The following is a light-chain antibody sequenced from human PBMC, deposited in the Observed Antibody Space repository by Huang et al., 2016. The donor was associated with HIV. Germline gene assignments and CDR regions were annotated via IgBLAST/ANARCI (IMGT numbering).Light chain of an antibody. CDR2: WAS. J-gene: IGKJ1*01. Sequence: DIAMTQSPDSLTVSLGERATINCKSSQSVLYSSNNKNYLAWYQQKPGQSPKLLIYWASTRESGVPDRFSGSGSGTDFSLTISSRQAEDVAVYYCQQYYSTPRTFGQGTKVEIK. CDR1: QSVLYSSNNKNY. CDR3: QQYYSTPRT. V-gene: IGKV4-1*01.